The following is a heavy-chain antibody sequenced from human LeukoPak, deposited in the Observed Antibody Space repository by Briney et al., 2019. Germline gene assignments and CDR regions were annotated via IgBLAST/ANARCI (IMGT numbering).Heavy chain of an antibody. D-gene: IGHD6-13*01. Sequence: SETLSLTCTVSGGSISSYYWSWIRQPPGKGLEWIGYIYYSGSTNYNSSLKSRVTISVDTSKNQFSLKLSSVTAADTAVYYCAMGYSSSWGYYFDYWGQGTLVTVSS. V-gene: IGHV4-59*01. CDR2: IYYSGST. CDR3: AMGYSSSWGYYFDY. J-gene: IGHJ4*02. CDR1: GGSISSYY.